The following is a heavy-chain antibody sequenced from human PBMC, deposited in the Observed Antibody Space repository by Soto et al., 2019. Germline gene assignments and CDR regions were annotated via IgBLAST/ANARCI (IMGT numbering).Heavy chain of an antibody. Sequence: QLQLQESGPGLVKPSETLPPTSTFPVGPLGPRGYYGGGFGQPPGKGLEWMGSIYYRGSTYYTPSLKSRVTISADTSKNQFSLKLSSVTAADTAVYYCARLIAAAGGNRAYWGQGTLVTVSS. D-gene: IGHD6-13*01. CDR2: IYYRGST. CDR3: ARLIAAAGGNRAY. CDR1: VGPLGPRGYY. J-gene: IGHJ4*02. V-gene: IGHV4-39*01.